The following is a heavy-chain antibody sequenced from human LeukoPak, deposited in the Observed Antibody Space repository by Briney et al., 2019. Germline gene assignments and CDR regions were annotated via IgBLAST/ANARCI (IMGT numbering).Heavy chain of an antibody. Sequence: GGSLRLSCAASGFTDRNNYMSWVRQAPGKGLEWVSVIYSGGSTYYADSVKGRFTISRDNSKNTLYLQMNSLRAEDTAVYFCATGERMVRGDGVDYWGQGTLVTVSS. CDR3: ATGERMVRGDGVDY. CDR1: GFTDRNNY. J-gene: IGHJ4*02. V-gene: IGHV3-66*01. CDR2: IYSGGST. D-gene: IGHD3-10*01.